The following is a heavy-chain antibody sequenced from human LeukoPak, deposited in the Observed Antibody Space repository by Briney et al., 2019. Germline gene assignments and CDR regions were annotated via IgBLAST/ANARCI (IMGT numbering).Heavy chain of an antibody. CDR3: ARGLGIDY. D-gene: IGHD3-16*01. CDR2: ISYDGSNK. CDR1: GFTFSSYG. J-gene: IGHJ4*02. V-gene: IGHV3-30*03. Sequence: RSLRLSCAAPGFTFSSYGMHWVRQAPGKGLEWVAVISYDGSNKYYADSVKGRFTISRDNSKNTLYLQMNSLRAEDTAVYYCARGLGIDYWGQGTLVTVSS.